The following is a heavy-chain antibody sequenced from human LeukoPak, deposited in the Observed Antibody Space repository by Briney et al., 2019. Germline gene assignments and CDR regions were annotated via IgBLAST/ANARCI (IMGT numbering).Heavy chain of an antibody. CDR1: GFTVSSNY. CDR3: ARGSGWLFYFDY. V-gene: IGHV3-66*01. Sequence: GGSLRLSCAASGFTVSSNYMSWVRQAPGKGLEWVSVIYSGGSTYYADSVKGRFTISTDNSKNTLYLQMNSLRAEDTAVYYCARGSGWLFYFDYWGQGTLVTVSS. CDR2: IYSGGST. J-gene: IGHJ4*02. D-gene: IGHD6-19*01.